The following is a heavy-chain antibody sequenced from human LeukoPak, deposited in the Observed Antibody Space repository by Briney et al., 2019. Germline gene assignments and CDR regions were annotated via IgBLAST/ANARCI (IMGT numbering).Heavy chain of an antibody. CDR1: GFTFSSCA. D-gene: IGHD2-15*01. Sequence: PGGSLRLSCAASGFTFSSCAMSWVRQAPGKGLEWVSAISGSGGSTYYADSVKGRFTISRDNSKNTLYLQMNSLRAEDTAVYYCAKLHCSGGSCYRKIDNTLWDYWGQGTLVTVSS. CDR3: AKLHCSGGSCYRKIDNTLWDY. CDR2: ISGSGGST. V-gene: IGHV3-23*01. J-gene: IGHJ4*02.